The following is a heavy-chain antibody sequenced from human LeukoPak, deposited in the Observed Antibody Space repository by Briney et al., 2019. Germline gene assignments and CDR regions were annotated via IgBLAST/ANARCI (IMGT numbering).Heavy chain of an antibody. CDR3: ARAPADYGGNPSFDY. Sequence: PGGSLRLSCAASGFTFSSNAMSWVRQAPGKGLEWVSVITGSGGSTYYADSVKGRFTISRDNAKNSLYLQMNSLRAEDTAVYYCARAPADYGGNPSFDYWGQGTLVTVSS. CDR1: GFTFSSNA. J-gene: IGHJ4*02. CDR2: ITGSGGST. V-gene: IGHV3-23*01. D-gene: IGHD4-23*01.